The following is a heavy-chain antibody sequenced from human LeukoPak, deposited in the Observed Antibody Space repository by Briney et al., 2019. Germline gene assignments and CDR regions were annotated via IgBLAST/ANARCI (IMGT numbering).Heavy chain of an antibody. Sequence: SETLSLTCTVSGDSISSYYWSWIRQPPGKGLEWIGYIDYSANTNYNPPLKSRVTISVDTSKNQFSPKLSSVTAADTAVYYCAGGYYYMDVWGKGTTVTVSS. CDR1: GDSISSYY. V-gene: IGHV4-59*01. CDR3: AGGYYYMDV. CDR2: IDYSANT. J-gene: IGHJ6*03.